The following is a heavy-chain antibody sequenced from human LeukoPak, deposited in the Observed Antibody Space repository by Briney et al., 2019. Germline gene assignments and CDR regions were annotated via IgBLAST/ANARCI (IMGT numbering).Heavy chain of an antibody. Sequence: GGSLRLSCAASGFTFSSYSMNWVRQAPGKGLEWVSSISSSSSYIYYADSVKGRFTISRDSAKNSLYLQMNSLRAEDTAVYYCARAVPYCSSTSCYRKMFDYWGQGTLVTVSS. D-gene: IGHD2-2*02. V-gene: IGHV3-21*01. CDR3: ARAVPYCSSTSCYRKMFDY. CDR2: ISSSSSYI. CDR1: GFTFSSYS. J-gene: IGHJ4*02.